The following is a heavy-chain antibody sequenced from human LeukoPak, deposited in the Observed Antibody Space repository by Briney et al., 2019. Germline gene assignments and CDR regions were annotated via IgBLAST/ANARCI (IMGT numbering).Heavy chain of an antibody. J-gene: IGHJ4*02. V-gene: IGHV4-34*01. CDR2: INHSGST. D-gene: IGHD3-16*02. CDR1: GGSFSGYY. CDR3: AIGGTYYDYVWGSYRHHYFDY. Sequence: KPSETLSLTCAVYGGSFSGYYWSWIRQPPAKGREWIGEINHSGSTNYNPSLKSRVTISVDTSKNQFSLKLSSVTAADTAVYYCAIGGTYYDYVWGSYRHHYFDYWGQGTLVTVSS.